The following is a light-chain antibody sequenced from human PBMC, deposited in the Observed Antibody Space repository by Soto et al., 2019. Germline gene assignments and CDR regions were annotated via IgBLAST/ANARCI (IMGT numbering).Light chain of an antibody. V-gene: IGLV2-14*01. CDR1: SSDVGGYNY. Sequence: QSALTQPASVSGSPGQSITISCTGTSSDVGGYNYVSWYQQHPGKAPKLMIYDVSNRPSGDSNRFSGSKSGNTASLTISGLQAEDEADYYCSSYTSSSTLENVFGTGTKVTVL. CDR3: SSYTSSSTLENV. CDR2: DVS. J-gene: IGLJ1*01.